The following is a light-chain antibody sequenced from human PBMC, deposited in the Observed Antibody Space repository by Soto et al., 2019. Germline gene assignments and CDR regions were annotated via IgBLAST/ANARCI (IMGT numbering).Light chain of an antibody. CDR3: QQSYSTPIT. J-gene: IGKJ5*01. CDR1: QSISSY. Sequence: IQMTQAPSSQSASVVYRVTITCRASQSISSYLNWYQQKPGKAPKLLIYAASSLQSGVPSRFSGSGSGTDFTLTISSLQPEDFATYYCQQSYSTPITFGQGTRLEIK. CDR2: AAS. V-gene: IGKV1-39*01.